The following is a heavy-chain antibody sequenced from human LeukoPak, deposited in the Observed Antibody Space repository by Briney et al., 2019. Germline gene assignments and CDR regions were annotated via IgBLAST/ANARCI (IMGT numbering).Heavy chain of an antibody. V-gene: IGHV3-30*04. CDR3: ARDQVELCSSGSCYVIDN. D-gene: IGHD2-15*01. J-gene: IGHJ4*02. CDR2: MSYDGSNK. Sequence: GGSLRLSCAASGFTFDLYAMHWVRQAPGRGLEWVAVMSYDGSNKYYAESVKGRFTISRDNSRNTLHLQMSSLRVADTAVYYCARDQVELCSSGSCYVIDNWGPGTQVAVSS. CDR1: GFTFDLYA.